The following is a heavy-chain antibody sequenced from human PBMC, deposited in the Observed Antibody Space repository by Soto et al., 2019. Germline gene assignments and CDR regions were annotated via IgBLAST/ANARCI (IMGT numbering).Heavy chain of an antibody. J-gene: IGHJ4*02. CDR3: AKDRTSFGYDSFVH. CDR2: LSSDGSSR. D-gene: IGHD3-16*01. CDR1: GFTFSSYG. V-gene: IGHV3-30*18. Sequence: QVQLVESGGGVVQPGRSLRLSCAASGFTFSSYGMHWVRQAPGKGLEWVALLSSDGSSRFYADSVKGRFTISRDNSENTLYLQMNSLRNDDTAVYYCAKDRTSFGYDSFVHWGQGTLVTVSS.